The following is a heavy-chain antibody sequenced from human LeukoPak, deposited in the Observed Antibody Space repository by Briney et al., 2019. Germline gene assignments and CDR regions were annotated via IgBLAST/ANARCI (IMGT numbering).Heavy chain of an antibody. J-gene: IGHJ5*02. CDR3: ARGRRQLKNWFDP. CDR2: IYYSGST. D-gene: IGHD1-1*01. V-gene: IGHV4-31*03. CDR1: GGSISSGGYY. Sequence: SQTLSLSSTVSGGSISSGGYYWSWIRQHPRKGLEWIGYIYYSGSTSYNPSLKGSVTISVDTSKNQCSLKLSSATAADTGVYYWARGRRQLKNWFDPWGQGTLVTVSS.